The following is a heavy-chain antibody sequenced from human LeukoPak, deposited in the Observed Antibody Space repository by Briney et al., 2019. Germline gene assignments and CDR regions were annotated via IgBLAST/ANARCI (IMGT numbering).Heavy chain of an antibody. CDR1: GFTFSRYW. CDR2: IKKDGSEK. Sequence: PGGSLRLSCAVSGFTFSRYWMTWVRQAPGKGLEWVANIKKDGSEKYYVDSVKGRFTISRDNAYNSLYLQMNSLRAEDTAVYYCARGSLAAAATSWFDPWGQGTLVTVSS. V-gene: IGHV3-7*03. CDR3: ARGSLAAAATSWFDP. J-gene: IGHJ5*02. D-gene: IGHD6-13*01.